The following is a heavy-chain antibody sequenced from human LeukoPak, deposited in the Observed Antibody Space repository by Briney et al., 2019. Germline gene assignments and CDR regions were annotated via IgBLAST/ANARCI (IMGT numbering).Heavy chain of an antibody. Sequence: PGGSLRLSCAASGFTFSSYSMNWVRQAPGKGLEWVPSISSSSSYIYYADSVKGRFTISRDNAKNSLYLQMNSLRAEDTAVYYCARDGYNFGVDAFDIWGQGTMVTVSS. D-gene: IGHD5-12*01. CDR2: ISSSSSYI. CDR1: GFTFSSYS. J-gene: IGHJ3*02. V-gene: IGHV3-21*01. CDR3: ARDGYNFGVDAFDI.